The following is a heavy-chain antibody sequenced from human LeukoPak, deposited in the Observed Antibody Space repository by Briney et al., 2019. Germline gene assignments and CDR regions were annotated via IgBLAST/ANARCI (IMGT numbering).Heavy chain of an antibody. Sequence: GGSLRLSCAASGFTFSSYSMNWVRQAPGKGLEWVAFIQFDGSNEHYTDSVKGRFTISRDNSKNTLYLQMNSLRAEDTSVYYCAEDQQLQPFHYWGQGTLVTVSS. J-gene: IGHJ4*02. CDR2: IQFDGSNE. V-gene: IGHV3-30*02. CDR3: AEDQQLQPFHY. CDR1: GFTFSSYS. D-gene: IGHD4-11*01.